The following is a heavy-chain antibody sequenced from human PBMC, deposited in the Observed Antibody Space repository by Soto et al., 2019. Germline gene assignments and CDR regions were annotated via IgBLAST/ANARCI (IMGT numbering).Heavy chain of an antibody. J-gene: IGHJ6*03. D-gene: IGHD3-10*01. V-gene: IGHV1-2*04. Sequence: ASVKVSCKASGYTFTGCYMHWVRQAPGQGLEWMGWINPNSGDTNYAQKLQGWVTMTRDTSISTAYMELSRLSSDDTAVYYCARDQARTLQAGYYYYYMDVWGKGTTVTVSS. CDR3: ARDQARTLQAGYYYYYMDV. CDR1: GYTFTGCY. CDR2: INPNSGDT.